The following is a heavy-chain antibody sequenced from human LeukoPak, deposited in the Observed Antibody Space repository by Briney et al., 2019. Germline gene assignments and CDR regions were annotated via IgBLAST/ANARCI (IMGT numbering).Heavy chain of an antibody. CDR2: IYTSGST. Sequence: SETLSLTCTASGGSISSYYWSWIRQPAGKGLEWIGRIYTSGSTNYNPSLKSRVTMSVDASKNQFSLKLSSVTAADTAVYYCARVVRDGYNYYFDYWGQGTLVTVSS. CDR1: GGSISSYY. V-gene: IGHV4-4*07. D-gene: IGHD5-24*01. CDR3: ARVVRDGYNYYFDY. J-gene: IGHJ4*02.